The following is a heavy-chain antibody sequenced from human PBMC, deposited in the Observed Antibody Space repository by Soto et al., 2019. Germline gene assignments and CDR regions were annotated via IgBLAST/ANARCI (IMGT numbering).Heavy chain of an antibody. D-gene: IGHD6-6*01. CDR3: ARRGHSSSSGTSFDY. J-gene: IGHJ4*02. V-gene: IGHV4-39*01. CDR2: IYYSGST. CDR1: GGSISSSSYY. Sequence: PSETLSLTCTVSGGSISSSSYYWGWIRQPPGKGLEWIGSIYYSGSTYYNPSLKSRVTISVDTSKNQFSLKLSSVTAADTAVYYCARRGHSSSSGTSFDYWGQGTLVTVSS.